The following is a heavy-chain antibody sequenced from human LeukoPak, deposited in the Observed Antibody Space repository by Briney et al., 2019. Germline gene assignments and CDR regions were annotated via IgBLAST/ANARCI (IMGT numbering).Heavy chain of an antibody. J-gene: IGHJ5*02. CDR3: ARVGMYSSSSRWFDP. CDR2: IYYSGST. CDR1: GGSISSSSYY. D-gene: IGHD6-6*01. Sequence: SETLSLTCTVSGGSISSSSYYWGWIRQPPGKGLEWIGSIYYSGSTYYNPSLKSLVTISGDTSKNQFSLKPSSVTAADTAVYYCARVGMYSSSSRWFDPWGQGTLVTVSS. V-gene: IGHV4-39*01.